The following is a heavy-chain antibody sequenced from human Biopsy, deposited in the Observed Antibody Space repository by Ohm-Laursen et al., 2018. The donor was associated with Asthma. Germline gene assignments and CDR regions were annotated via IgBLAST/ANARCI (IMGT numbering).Heavy chain of an antibody. V-gene: IGHV4-39*01. D-gene: IGHD3-3*01. CDR2: ISYGGKT. Sequence: SQTLSLTCTVSGGSMTPTSHYWDWIRQAPGKGLEWIGYISYGGKTSYNPSLKNRVTISIDTSKNQFSLRLTSVTAADTAVYFCARRITIFGVVQKDHGMDAWGQGTTVIVSS. CDR1: GGSMTPTSHY. J-gene: IGHJ6*02. CDR3: ARRITIFGVVQKDHGMDA.